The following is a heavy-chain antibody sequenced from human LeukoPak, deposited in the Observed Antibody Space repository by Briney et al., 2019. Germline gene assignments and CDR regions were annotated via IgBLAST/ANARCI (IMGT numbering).Heavy chain of an antibody. CDR1: GGSISTNDYY. D-gene: IGHD1-26*01. J-gene: IGHJ4*02. CDR3: TRESGAFSPFGF. V-gene: IGHV4-39*07. Sequence: SETLSLTCTMSGGSISTNDYYWGWIRQPPGKGLEWIGSFGHGRQAFSNPSLKSRVNMSIDKSKNQLSLELTSVTAADTAIYYCTRESGAFSPFGFWGQGTLVTVSS. CDR2: FGHGRQA.